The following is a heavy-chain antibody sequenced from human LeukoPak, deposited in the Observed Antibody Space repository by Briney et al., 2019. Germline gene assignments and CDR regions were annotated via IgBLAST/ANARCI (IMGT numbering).Heavy chain of an antibody. Sequence: SETLSLTCTVSGGSMSNDYWSWIRQPPEKGLEWIGYVFYSGTTSYNPSLRSRVTISIDTSKNQFSLSLTSVTAADTAVFYCARFRPSYTGTYPTPDYWGQGILVTVSS. D-gene: IGHD1-7*01. V-gene: IGHV4-59*01. J-gene: IGHJ4*02. CDR1: GGSMSNDY. CDR2: VFYSGTT. CDR3: ARFRPSYTGTYPTPDY.